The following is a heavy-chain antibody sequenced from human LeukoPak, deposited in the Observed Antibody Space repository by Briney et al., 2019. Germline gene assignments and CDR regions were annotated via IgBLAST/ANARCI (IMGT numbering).Heavy chain of an antibody. Sequence: SETLSLTCAVYGGSFSGYYCSWIRQPPGKGLEWIGEINHSGSTNYNPSLKSRVTISVDTSKNQFSLKLSSVTAADTAVYYCARGQWFGELLQWGQGTLVTVSS. D-gene: IGHD3-10*01. V-gene: IGHV4-34*01. J-gene: IGHJ4*02. CDR1: GGSFSGYY. CDR2: INHSGST. CDR3: ARGQWFGELLQ.